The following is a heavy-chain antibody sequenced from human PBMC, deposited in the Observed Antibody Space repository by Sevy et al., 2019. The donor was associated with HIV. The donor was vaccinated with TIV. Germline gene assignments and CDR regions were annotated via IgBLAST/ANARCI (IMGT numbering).Heavy chain of an antibody. J-gene: IGHJ6*02. D-gene: IGHD3-22*01. Sequence: GGSLRLSCAASGFSFRNFGMHWVRQAPGKGLEWLALISFDGDTKYYGDSVKGRFTFSRDNSKNTLFLQMNSLRVEDTAVYYCAKRGGHDTSGYVSYYYYGMDVWGQGTTVTVSS. CDR3: AKRGGHDTSGYVSYYYYGMDV. CDR1: GFSFRNFG. CDR2: ISFDGDTK. V-gene: IGHV3-30*18.